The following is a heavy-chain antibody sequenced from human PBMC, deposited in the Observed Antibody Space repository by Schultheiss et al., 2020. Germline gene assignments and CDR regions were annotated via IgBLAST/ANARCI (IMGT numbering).Heavy chain of an antibody. CDR1: GFTFSIYA. V-gene: IGHV3-23*01. Sequence: GESLKISCAASGFTFSIYAMTWVRQAPGKGLEWVSVISSSGGSTYYADSVKGRFTISRDNSKNTLYLQMNSLRAEDTAVYYCAKLGSSSWYDYYYYGMDVWGQGTTVTVAS. CDR3: AKLGSSSWYDYYYYGMDV. D-gene: IGHD6-13*01. CDR2: ISSSGGST. J-gene: IGHJ6*02.